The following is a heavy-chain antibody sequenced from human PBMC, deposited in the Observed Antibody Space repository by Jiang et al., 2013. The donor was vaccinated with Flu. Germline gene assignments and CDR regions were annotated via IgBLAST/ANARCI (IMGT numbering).Heavy chain of an antibody. CDR1: GYTFTSYA. CDR3: ARVSRITMVRGATGLGY. J-gene: IGHJ4*02. V-gene: IGHV7-4-1*01. CDR2: INTNTGNP. D-gene: IGHD3-10*01. Sequence: QSGSELKKPGASVKVSCKASGYTFTSYAMNWVRQAPGQGLEWMGWINTNTGNPTYAQGFTGRFVFSLDTSVSTAYLQICSLKAEDTAVYYCARVSRITMVRGATGLGYWGQGTLVTVSS.